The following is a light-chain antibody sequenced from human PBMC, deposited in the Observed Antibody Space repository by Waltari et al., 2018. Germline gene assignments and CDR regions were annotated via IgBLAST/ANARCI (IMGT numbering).Light chain of an antibody. J-gene: IGKJ1*01. V-gene: IGKV1-39*01. CDR3: QQSHSIPWT. CDR2: AAS. CDR1: QKLYNY. Sequence: DIQMTQSPSLLSASVGDDVTITCRASQKLYNYLSWYLQRPGKAPKLLIYAASRLQSGVPSRFSGSGSETDFTLTISSLQPDDFGTYYCQQSHSIPWTFGQGTRVEVK.